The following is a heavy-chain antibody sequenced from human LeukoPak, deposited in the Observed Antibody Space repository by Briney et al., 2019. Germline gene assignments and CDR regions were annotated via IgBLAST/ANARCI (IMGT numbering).Heavy chain of an antibody. CDR2: ITNNGSNK. D-gene: IGHD3-22*01. J-gene: IGHJ4*02. Sequence: GGSLRLSCAASGFTFSSYCMNWVRQAPGKGLEWVADITNNGSNKYYADSVKGRFTISRDNSKNTLYLQMNSLRAEDTAVYYCAKVVGYYYDSSGYYYFDYWGQGTLVTVSS. CDR1: GFTFSSYC. V-gene: IGHV3-30*18. CDR3: AKVVGYYYDSSGYYYFDY.